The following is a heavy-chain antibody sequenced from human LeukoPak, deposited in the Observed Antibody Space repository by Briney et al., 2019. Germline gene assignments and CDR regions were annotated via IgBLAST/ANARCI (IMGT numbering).Heavy chain of an antibody. D-gene: IGHD1-20*01. CDR1: GYSFTSYW. V-gene: IGHV5-10-1*01. J-gene: IGHJ4*02. CDR3: AITGTTGDY. Sequence: GASLKISCKGSGYSFTSYWNSWVRQMPGKGLEWMRRIDSSDFYTKYSPSFRGNVTIPADKSVRTAYLQWRSLNASDTAMYYCAITGTTGDYWGQGTLVTVSS. CDR2: IDSSDFYT.